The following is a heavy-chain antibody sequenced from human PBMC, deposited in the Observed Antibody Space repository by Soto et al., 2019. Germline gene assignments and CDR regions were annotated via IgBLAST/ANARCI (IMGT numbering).Heavy chain of an antibody. Sequence: QVQLVESGGGVVQPGRSLRLSCAASGFTFSSYGMHWVRQAPGKGLEWVAVISYDGSNKYYADSVKGRFTISRDNSKNTLYLQMNSLRAEDTAVYYCAMNHGEQWLVRAPYYFDYWGQGTLVTVSS. D-gene: IGHD6-19*01. CDR1: GFTFSSYG. CDR3: AMNHGEQWLVRAPYYFDY. V-gene: IGHV3-30*03. J-gene: IGHJ4*02. CDR2: ISYDGSNK.